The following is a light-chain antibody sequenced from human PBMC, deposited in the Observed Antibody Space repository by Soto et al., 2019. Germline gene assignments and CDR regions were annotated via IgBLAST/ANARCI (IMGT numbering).Light chain of an antibody. J-gene: IGKJ5*01. Sequence: DIQLTQSPSFLSASIGDRVTITCRASQGLDGYLAWYQQKPGKAPNLPIYAASTLESGVPSRFRGSGSGTEFTLTISGLQPEDFETYYCQHLNGYPITFGQGTRLEIK. CDR1: QGLDGY. CDR2: AAS. CDR3: QHLNGYPIT. V-gene: IGKV1-9*01.